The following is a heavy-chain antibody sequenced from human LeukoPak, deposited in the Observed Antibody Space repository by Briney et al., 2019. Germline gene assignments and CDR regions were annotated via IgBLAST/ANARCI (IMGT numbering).Heavy chain of an antibody. CDR1: GGSISSNSYY. CDR3: ATPGIAVPGTVYYFDY. J-gene: IGHJ4*02. CDR2: IFYTGST. Sequence: PSETLSLTCTVSGGSISSNSYYWGWVRQPPGKGLEWIGSIFYTGSTYYNPSLESRVTISVDTSKNQFSLRLTSVTAADTAVYYCATPGIAVPGTVYYFDYWGQGTLVTVSS. V-gene: IGHV4-39*01. D-gene: IGHD6-19*01.